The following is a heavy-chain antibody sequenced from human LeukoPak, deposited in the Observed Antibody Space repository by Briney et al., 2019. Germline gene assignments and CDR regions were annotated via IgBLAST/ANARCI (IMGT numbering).Heavy chain of an antibody. V-gene: IGHV1-69*05. J-gene: IGHJ5*02. Sequence: SVKVSCKASGGTLSSYAISWVRQAPGQGLEWMGGIIPIFGTANYAQKFQGRVTITTDESTSTAYMELSSLRSEDTAVYYCARDPTARRTNWFDPWGQGTLVTVSS. CDR2: IIPIFGTA. D-gene: IGHD6-6*01. CDR1: GGTLSSYA. CDR3: ARDPTARRTNWFDP.